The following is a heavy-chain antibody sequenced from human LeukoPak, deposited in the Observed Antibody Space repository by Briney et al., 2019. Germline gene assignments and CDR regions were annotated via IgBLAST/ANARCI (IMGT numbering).Heavy chain of an antibody. D-gene: IGHD2/OR15-2a*01. V-gene: IGHV3-33*01. J-gene: IGHJ6*01. CDR2: TWYDGRNN. CDR3: AREVAPLYFQHGMDV. Sequence: GKSLRLSCAAAGFTFSSYGLHWVRQAPGKGLEWVAVTWYDGRNNYYAASVKGRFTISRDDSKTTVYLLMNSLRAEDTAVYYCAREVAPLYFQHGMDVWGDGNTFTVSP. CDR1: GFTFSSYG.